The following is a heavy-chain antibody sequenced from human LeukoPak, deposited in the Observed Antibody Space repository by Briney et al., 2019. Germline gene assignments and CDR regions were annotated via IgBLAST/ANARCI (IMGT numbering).Heavy chain of an antibody. CDR1: GGSISSSSYY. V-gene: IGHV4-39*01. D-gene: IGHD3-3*01. J-gene: IGHJ4*02. CDR2: IYYSGST. CDR3: ARGIRFLEWRYYFDY. Sequence: SETLSLTCTVSGGSISSSSYYWGWIRQPPGKGLEWIGSIYYSGSTYYNPSLKSRVTISVDTSKNQFSLKLSSVTAADTAVYYCARGIRFLEWRYYFDYWGQGTLVTVSS.